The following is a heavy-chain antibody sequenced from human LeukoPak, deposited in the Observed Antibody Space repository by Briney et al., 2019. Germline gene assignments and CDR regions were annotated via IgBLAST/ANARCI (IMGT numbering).Heavy chain of an antibody. CDR2: ICGSGGCT. CDR3: ASTPFYDYVWGSYRYRGLFDN. V-gene: IGHV3-23*01. CDR1: GFTFSTYA. D-gene: IGHD3-16*02. J-gene: IGHJ4*02. Sequence: GGSLRLSCAASGFTFSTYAMSWVRQAPGRGLEWVSGICGSGGCTYSADSVKGRFTISRDNSKNTLYLQMNSLRVEDTAVYYCASTPFYDYVWGSYRYRGLFDNWGQGTLVSVSS.